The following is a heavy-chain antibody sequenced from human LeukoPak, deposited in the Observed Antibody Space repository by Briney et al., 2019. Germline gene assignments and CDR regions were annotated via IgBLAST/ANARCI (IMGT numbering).Heavy chain of an antibody. Sequence: PGGSLRLSCAASGFTFSSYAMSWVRQAPGKGLEWVSAISGSGGSTYYADSVKGRFTISRDNSKNTLYLQMNSLRAEDTAVYYCARDPGLVVVPAAIRTYYYYMDVWGKGTTVTVSS. D-gene: IGHD2-2*01. CDR3: ARDPGLVVVPAAIRTYYYYMDV. CDR1: GFTFSSYA. V-gene: IGHV3-23*01. J-gene: IGHJ6*03. CDR2: ISGSGGST.